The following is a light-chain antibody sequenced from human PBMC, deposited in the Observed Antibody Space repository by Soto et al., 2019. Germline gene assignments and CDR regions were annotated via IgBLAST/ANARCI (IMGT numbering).Light chain of an antibody. CDR2: AAS. Sequence: DIQMTASPSSLSASVGDRVSITCRASQDIERWLAWYQQKPGEAPKVLIYAASSLQSGVPSRFSGSGSGTDFSLTISSLQPEDFATYYCKQSKSFPLTFGGGTKVDIK. CDR3: KQSKSFPLT. V-gene: IGKV1-12*01. J-gene: IGKJ4*01. CDR1: QDIERW.